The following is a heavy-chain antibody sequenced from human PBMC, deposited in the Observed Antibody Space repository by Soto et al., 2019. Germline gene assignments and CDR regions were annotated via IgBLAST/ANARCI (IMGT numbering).Heavy chain of an antibody. CDR1: GYSFTSYW. Sequence: GESLKISCEGSGYSFTSYWIGWVRQMPGKGLEWMGIIYPGDSDTRYSPSFQGQVTISADKSISTAYLQWSSLKASDTAMYYCARHEDVDTAMVTNGGDAFDIWGQGTMVTVSS. V-gene: IGHV5-51*01. D-gene: IGHD5-18*01. CDR2: IYPGDSDT. J-gene: IGHJ3*02. CDR3: ARHEDVDTAMVTNGGDAFDI.